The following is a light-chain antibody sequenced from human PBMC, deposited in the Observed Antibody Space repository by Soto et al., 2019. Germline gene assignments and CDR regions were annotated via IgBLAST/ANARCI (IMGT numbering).Light chain of an antibody. Sequence: DVQMTQSPSTLSASVGARVTITCRASQFVSSGLAWYQQKPVKAPKVLXYDASSLQSGVPSRFSGSGSGTELTLTISSLQTEDFAIYYCQQYNSYSPWTFGQGTKVDI. J-gene: IGKJ1*01. CDR2: DAS. V-gene: IGKV1-5*01. CDR1: QFVSSG. CDR3: QQYNSYSPWT.